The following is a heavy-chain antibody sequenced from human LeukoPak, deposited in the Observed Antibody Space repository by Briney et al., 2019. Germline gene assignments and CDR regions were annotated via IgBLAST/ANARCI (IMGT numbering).Heavy chain of an antibody. CDR1: GGSFSGYY. D-gene: IGHD3-10*01. CDR3: ARSYGSGSYYKGNWFDP. CDR2: INHSGST. V-gene: IGHV4-34*01. Sequence: SETLSLTCAVDGGSFSGYYWSWIRQPPGKGLEWIGEINHSGSTNYNPSLKSRVTISVDTSKNQFSLKLSSVTAADTAVYYCARSYGSGSYYKGNWFDPWGQGTLVTVSS. J-gene: IGHJ5*02.